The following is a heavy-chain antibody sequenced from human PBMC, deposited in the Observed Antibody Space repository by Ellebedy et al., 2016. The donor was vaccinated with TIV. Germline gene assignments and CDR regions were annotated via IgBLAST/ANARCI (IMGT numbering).Heavy chain of an antibody. CDR1: GFAFSSYA. V-gene: IGHV3-23*05. J-gene: IGHJ4*02. CDR2: IDKSGRST. CDR3: AKLAGVHVWYVDY. Sequence: GESLKISCAASGFAFSSYAMSWVRPAPGKGLEWVSTIDKSGRSTYYADSVKGRFTSSRDNSKNTLYLQVNSLTAEDTAVYYCAKLAGVHVWYVDYWGQGALVTVSS. D-gene: IGHD2-21*01.